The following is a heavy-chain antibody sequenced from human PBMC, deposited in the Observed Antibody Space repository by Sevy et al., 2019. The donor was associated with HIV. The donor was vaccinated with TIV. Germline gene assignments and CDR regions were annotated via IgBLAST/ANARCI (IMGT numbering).Heavy chain of an antibody. CDR1: GDSMNTYY. CDR2: ILYSGST. V-gene: IGHV4-59*01. CDR3: ASLVPGDNWFDP. D-gene: IGHD2-8*02. J-gene: IGHJ5*02. Sequence: SETLSLTCTVTGDSMNTYYWAWIRQPPGKSLEWVGYILYSGSTVYSPSLRSRVTMALDKSKNEVSLRLSSVTAADTAVYYCASLVPGDNWFDPWGQGRLVTVSS.